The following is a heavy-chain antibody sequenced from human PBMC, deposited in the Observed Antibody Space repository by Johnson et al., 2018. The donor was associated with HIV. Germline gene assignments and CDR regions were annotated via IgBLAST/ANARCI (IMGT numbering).Heavy chain of an antibody. V-gene: IGHV3-13*01. CDR3: ARAKRDYYGSGGVGAFDI. J-gene: IGHJ3*02. Sequence: VQLVESGGGLVQPGGSLRLSCAASGFTFSSYDMHWVRQGTGKGLEWVSAIGTAGDTYYPDSVKGRFTLSRDNSKNTLYLQMDSLRAGDTALYYCARAKRDYYGSGGVGAFDIWGQGTMVTVSS. CDR2: IGTAGDT. D-gene: IGHD3-10*01. CDR1: GFTFSSYD.